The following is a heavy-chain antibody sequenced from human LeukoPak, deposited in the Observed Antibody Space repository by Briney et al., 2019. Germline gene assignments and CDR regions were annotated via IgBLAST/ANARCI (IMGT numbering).Heavy chain of an antibody. CDR3: ARQTAMGRSGDY. CDR1: GYSFTSYW. CDR2: IDPSDSET. D-gene: IGHD5-18*01. V-gene: IGHV5-51*01. Sequence: GGSLKISCKASGYSFTSYWIGWVRQMPGKGLEWMGIIDPSDSETRYTPSFQGQVAISVDKSLTTADLQWNSLKASDTAMYYCARQTAMGRSGDYWGQGTLVTVSS. J-gene: IGHJ4*02.